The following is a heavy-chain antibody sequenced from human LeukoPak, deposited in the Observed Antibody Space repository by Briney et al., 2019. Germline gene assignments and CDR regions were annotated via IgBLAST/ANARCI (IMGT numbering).Heavy chain of an antibody. CDR3: ARLGYCSGGSCSSFDY. Sequence: GGSLRISCAASGFTFSSYVMNWVRQAPEKGLEWVSSISSGSTYIYYADSVKGRFTISRDNAKNSLYLQMNSLRAEDTAVYYCARLGYCSGGSCSSFDYWGQGTLVTVSS. D-gene: IGHD2-15*01. CDR1: GFTFSSYV. J-gene: IGHJ4*02. CDR2: ISSGSTYI. V-gene: IGHV3-21*01.